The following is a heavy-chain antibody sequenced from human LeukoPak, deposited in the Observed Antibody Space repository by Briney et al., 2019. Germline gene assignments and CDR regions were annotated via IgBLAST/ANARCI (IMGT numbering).Heavy chain of an antibody. D-gene: IGHD6-13*01. V-gene: IGHV3-23*01. Sequence: PGGSLRLSCAASGFTFSSYAMSWVRQAPGKGLEWVSAIGGSGISTYSADSVKGRFTISRDNSKNTLYLQLNSLRAEDTAVYYCARGSSSWYYFDYWGQGTLVTVSS. CDR1: GFTFSSYA. CDR3: ARGSSSWYYFDY. CDR2: IGGSGIST. J-gene: IGHJ4*02.